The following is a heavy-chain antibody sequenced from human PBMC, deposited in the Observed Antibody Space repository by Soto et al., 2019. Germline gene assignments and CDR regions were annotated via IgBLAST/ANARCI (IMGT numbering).Heavy chain of an antibody. D-gene: IGHD3-22*01. CDR2: ISAYNGNT. Sequence: GASVKVSCKASGYTFTSYGISWVRQAPGQGLEWMGWISAYNGNTNYAQKLKGRVTMTTDTSTSTAYMELRSLRSDDTAVYYCARDSYYDSSGYQDFDYWGQGTLVTVSS. CDR1: GYTFTSYG. V-gene: IGHV1-18*01. CDR3: ARDSYYDSSGYQDFDY. J-gene: IGHJ4*02.